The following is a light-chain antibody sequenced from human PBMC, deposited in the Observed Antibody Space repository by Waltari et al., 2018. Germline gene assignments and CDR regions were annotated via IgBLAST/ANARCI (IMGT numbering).Light chain of an antibody. V-gene: IGLV1-44*01. J-gene: IGLJ1*01. CDR2: GNE. CDR1: SSNIGDNA. CDR3: AAWDDNLNGPI. Sequence: QSVVTQPPSVSGIPGQRVTVSCSGSSSNIGDNAVTWYQQVPGSAPKLLIYGNEQRPAGVPARYSASKSGTSASLVINGVQSDDEADFYCAAWDDNLNGPIFGSGTRVTVL.